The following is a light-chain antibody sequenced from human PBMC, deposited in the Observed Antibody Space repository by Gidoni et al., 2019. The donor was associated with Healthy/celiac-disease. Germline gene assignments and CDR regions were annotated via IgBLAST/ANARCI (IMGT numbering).Light chain of an antibody. V-gene: IGKV1-NL1*01. Sequence: DIQMTQSPSSLSASVGDRVTITCRASQGISNSLAWYQQKPGKAPKLLLYAASRFSGSGSGTDYTLTISSLQPEDFATYYCQQYYSTPPTFXXXTKVEIK. CDR1: QGISNS. J-gene: IGKJ1*01. CDR2: AA. CDR3: QQYYSTPPT.